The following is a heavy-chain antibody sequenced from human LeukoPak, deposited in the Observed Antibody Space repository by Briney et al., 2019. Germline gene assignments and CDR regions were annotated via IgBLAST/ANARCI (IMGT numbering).Heavy chain of an antibody. CDR2: IGAYNGNT. Sequence: ASVKVSCKASGYTFTSSGISWVRQAPGQGLEWMGWIGAYNGNTNYAQKFQGRVTMTTDTSTSTAYMELRSLRSDDTAVYYCARDNVVLVPAVAPHYWGQGTLVTVSS. CDR3: ARDNVVLVPAVAPHY. CDR1: GYTFTSSG. J-gene: IGHJ4*02. V-gene: IGHV1-18*01. D-gene: IGHD2-2*01.